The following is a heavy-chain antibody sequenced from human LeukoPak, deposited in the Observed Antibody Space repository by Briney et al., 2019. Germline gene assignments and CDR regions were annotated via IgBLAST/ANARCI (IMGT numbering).Heavy chain of an antibody. CDR3: ARDGYSSGWYSGDYYYMDV. V-gene: IGHV3-30-3*01. J-gene: IGHJ6*03. CDR1: GFTFSSYA. Sequence: GGSLRLSCAASGFTFSSYAMHWVRQAPGKGLEWVAVISYDGSNKYYADSVKGRFTISRDNSKNTLYLQMNGLRAEDTAVYYCARDGYSSGWYSGDYYYMDVWGKGTTVTVSS. CDR2: ISYDGSNK. D-gene: IGHD6-19*01.